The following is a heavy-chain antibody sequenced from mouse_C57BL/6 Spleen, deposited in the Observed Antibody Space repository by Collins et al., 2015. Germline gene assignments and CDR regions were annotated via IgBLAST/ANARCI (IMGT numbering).Heavy chain of an antibody. V-gene: IGHV9-3*01. Sequence: QIQLVQSGPVLKKPGETVKISCKASGYTFTTYGMSWVKQAPGKGLKWMGWINTYSGVPTYADDFKGRFAFSLETSASTAYFQINNLKNEDTATYFCAREPYAMDYWGQGTSVTVSS. J-gene: IGHJ4*01. CDR3: AREPYAMDY. CDR1: GYTFTTYG. CDR2: INTYSGVP.